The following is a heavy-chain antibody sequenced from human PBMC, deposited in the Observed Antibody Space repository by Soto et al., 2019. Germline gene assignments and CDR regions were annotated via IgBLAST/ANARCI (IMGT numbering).Heavy chain of an antibody. V-gene: IGHV3-21*01. CDR2: ISSSSSYI. CDR1: GFTFSSYS. D-gene: IGHD3-3*01. Sequence: GGSLRLSCAASGFTFSSYSMNWVRQAPGKGLEWVSSISSSSSYIYYADSVKGRFTISRDNAKNSLYLQMNSLRAEDTAVYYCARDGGDFWSMSWFDPWGQGTLVTVSS. CDR3: ARDGGDFWSMSWFDP. J-gene: IGHJ5*02.